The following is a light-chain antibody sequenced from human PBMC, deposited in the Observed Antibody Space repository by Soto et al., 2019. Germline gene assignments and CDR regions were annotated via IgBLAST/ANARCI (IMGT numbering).Light chain of an antibody. Sequence: DIQMTQSPCTLSGSVSDRFTITCRASHTISSWLSWYHEKPGNAPTPLIYKASTSTRGVPSRFSGSGSGTEFTLTISSLQPDDFATYYCQHYNSYSEAFGQGTKVDIK. CDR2: KAS. CDR1: HTISSW. J-gene: IGKJ1*01. CDR3: QHYNSYSEA. V-gene: IGKV1-5*03.